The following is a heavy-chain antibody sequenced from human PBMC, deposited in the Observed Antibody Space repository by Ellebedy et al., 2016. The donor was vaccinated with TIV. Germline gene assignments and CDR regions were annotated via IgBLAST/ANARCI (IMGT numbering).Heavy chain of an antibody. V-gene: IGHV3-30*03. Sequence: PGGSLRLSCAASGFTFSSYGMHWVRQAPGKGLEWVAVISYDGSNKYYADSVKGRFTISRDNSKNTLYLQMNSLRAEDTAVYYCARGEEEDYVWGSYLGSDYWGQGTLVTVSS. CDR1: GFTFSSYG. CDR3: ARGEEEDYVWGSYLGSDY. J-gene: IGHJ4*02. D-gene: IGHD3-16*02. CDR2: ISYDGSNK.